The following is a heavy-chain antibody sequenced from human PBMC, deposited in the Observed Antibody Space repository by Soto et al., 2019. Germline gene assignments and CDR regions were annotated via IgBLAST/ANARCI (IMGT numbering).Heavy chain of an antibody. J-gene: IGHJ6*02. CDR1: GGSISSSSYY. V-gene: IGHV4-39*01. CDR3: ARTLAYCGGDCYPDSPYYYYYGMDV. D-gene: IGHD2-21*02. Sequence: QLQLQESGPGLVKPSETLSLTCTVSGGSISSSSYYWGWIRQPPGKGLEWIGSIYYSGSTYYNPSLKSRVTISVDTSKNQFSLKLSSVTAADTAVYYCARTLAYCGGDCYPDSPYYYYYGMDVWGQGTTVTVSS. CDR2: IYYSGST.